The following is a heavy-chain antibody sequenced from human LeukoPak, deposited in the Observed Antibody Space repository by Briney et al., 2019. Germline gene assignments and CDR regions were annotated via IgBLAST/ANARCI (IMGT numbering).Heavy chain of an antibody. V-gene: IGHV4-59*08. Sequence: SETLSLTCTVSGGSISDYYWSWIRQPPGKGLEWIGYINYSGTTNYNPSLNSRVTISVDTSKNQFSLNLSSVTAADTAVYYCARQFGSGLWYFDLWGRGTLVTVSS. CDR3: ARQFGSGLWYFDL. D-gene: IGHD3-10*01. CDR1: GGSISDYY. J-gene: IGHJ2*01. CDR2: INYSGTT.